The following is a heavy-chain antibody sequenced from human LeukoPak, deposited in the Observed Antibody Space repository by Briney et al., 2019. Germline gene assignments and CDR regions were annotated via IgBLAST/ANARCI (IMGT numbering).Heavy chain of an antibody. V-gene: IGHV4-59*08. CDR1: GGSISGYY. CDR3: ARHFTYCYDSSGYPRDAFDI. Sequence: SETLSLTCTVSGGSISGYYWSWIRQSPGQGLMWVGYIYYSGSTNYNPSLKSRVTISIDMSRNQFSLKLSSVTAADTALYYCARHFTYCYDSSGYPRDAFDIWGQGTTVTVSS. D-gene: IGHD3-22*01. J-gene: IGHJ3*02. CDR2: IYYSGST.